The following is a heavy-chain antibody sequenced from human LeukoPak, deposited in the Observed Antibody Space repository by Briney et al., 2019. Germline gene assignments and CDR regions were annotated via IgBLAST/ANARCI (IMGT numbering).Heavy chain of an antibody. CDR2: INPSGGST. CDR1: GYTFTSYY. CDR3: ARDRIAPAGSIIDY. D-gene: IGHD6-13*01. Sequence: ASVKVSCKASGYTFTSYYMHWVRQAPGQGLEWMGIINPSGGSTSYAQKFQGRVTMARDTSITTVYMELSSLTSDDMAIYFCARDRIAPAGSIIDYWGQGTLVTVSS. V-gene: IGHV1-46*01. J-gene: IGHJ4*02.